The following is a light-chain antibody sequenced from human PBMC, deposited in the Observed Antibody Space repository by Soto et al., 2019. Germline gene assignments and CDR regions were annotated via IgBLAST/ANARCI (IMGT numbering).Light chain of an antibody. CDR3: QQFNIYPIT. J-gene: IGKJ5*01. CDR1: QDIRGA. V-gene: IGKV1-13*02. CDR2: DVS. Sequence: AIQVTQSPSSLSASVGDRVTITCRASQDIRGALAWYQQKPGKAPKLLIYDVSTVQSGVPSRFSGRGSGTEFTLNITSLQPEDFATYYCQQFNIYPITFGQGTRLDI.